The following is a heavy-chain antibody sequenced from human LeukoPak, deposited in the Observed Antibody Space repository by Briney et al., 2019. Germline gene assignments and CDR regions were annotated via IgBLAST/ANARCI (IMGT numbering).Heavy chain of an antibody. V-gene: IGHV4-30-2*01. J-gene: IGHJ4*02. CDR1: GGSISSGGYS. D-gene: IGHD3-3*01. CDR3: ARGPPFWSGYSAFED. CDR2: IYHSGST. Sequence: SETLSLTCAVSGGSISSGGYSWSWIRQPPGKGLEWIGYIYHSGSTYYNPSLKSRVTISVDRSKNQFSLKLSSVTAADTAVYYCARGPPFWSGYSAFEDWGQGTLVTVSS.